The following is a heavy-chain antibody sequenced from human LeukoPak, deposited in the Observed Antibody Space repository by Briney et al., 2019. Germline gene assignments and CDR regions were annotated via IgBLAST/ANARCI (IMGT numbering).Heavy chain of an antibody. J-gene: IGHJ4*02. V-gene: IGHV3-7*01. CDR2: IDPAGTDT. D-gene: IGHD6-19*01. Sequence: GGSLRLSCAASGFSFNSYWMTWVRQPPGRGLEWVANIDPAGTDTYYVDLVKGRFTISRDNAKNLVYLQMNTLRAEDTAVYSCGRFGYVAGIDLWGQGTLVTVSS. CDR3: GRFGYVAGIDL. CDR1: GFSFNSYW.